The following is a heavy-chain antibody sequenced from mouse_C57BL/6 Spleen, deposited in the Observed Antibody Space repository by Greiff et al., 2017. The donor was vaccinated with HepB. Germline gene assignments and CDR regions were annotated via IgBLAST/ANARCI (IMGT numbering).Heavy chain of an antibody. CDR3: AREKGYSNYEFAY. D-gene: IGHD2-5*01. CDR2: INPGSGGT. Sequence: QVQLKQSGAELVRPGTSVKVSCKASGYAFTNYLIEWVKQRPGQGLEWIGVINPGSGGTNYNEKFKGKATLTADKSSSTAYMQLSSLTSEDSAVYFCAREKGYSNYEFAYWGQGTLVTVSA. CDR1: GYAFTNYL. V-gene: IGHV1-54*01. J-gene: IGHJ3*01.